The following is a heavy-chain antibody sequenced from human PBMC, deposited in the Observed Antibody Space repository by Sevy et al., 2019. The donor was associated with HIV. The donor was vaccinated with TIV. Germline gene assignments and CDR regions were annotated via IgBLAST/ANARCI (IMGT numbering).Heavy chain of an antibody. D-gene: IGHD3-9*01. V-gene: IGHV3-30*18. CDR1: GFTFSDYG. Sequence: GESLKISCAASGFTFSDYGMHWVRQAPGKGLEWVVVISYDGINKYYGDSVKGRFIISRDRSKNTLYLQMNILRIEDTAVYYCAKDFTGFYGMDVWGQGTTVTVSS. J-gene: IGHJ6*02. CDR2: ISYDGINK. CDR3: AKDFTGFYGMDV.